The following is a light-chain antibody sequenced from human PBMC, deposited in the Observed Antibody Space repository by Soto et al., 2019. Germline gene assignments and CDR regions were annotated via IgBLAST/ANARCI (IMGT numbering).Light chain of an antibody. Sequence: DIQMTQSPSSVSASVGDRVTITCRASRDISRWLAWYQQKPGKAPKLLIYTASTLETGVPFRFSGSGSGTYFTLTISNLQPEDFATYFCQQVESFPLTFGGGTKVDIK. CDR1: RDISRW. J-gene: IGKJ4*01. CDR3: QQVESFPLT. V-gene: IGKV1D-12*01. CDR2: TAS.